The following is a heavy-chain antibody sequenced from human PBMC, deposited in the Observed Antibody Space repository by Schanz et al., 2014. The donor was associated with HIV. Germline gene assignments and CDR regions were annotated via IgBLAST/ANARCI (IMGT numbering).Heavy chain of an antibody. V-gene: IGHV3-23*01. CDR3: AKSSGWLYAHFDY. CDR1: GFTFSDYA. J-gene: IGHJ4*02. Sequence: EVQLLESGGGLVQPGGSPRLSCTTSGFTFSDYAMSWVCQAPGKGLEWVSAIVSSGGDTYYADFVEGRFTISRDNSKNTLYLQMHSLRAEDTAVYYCAKSSGWLYAHFDYWGQGTLVTVSS. D-gene: IGHD3-9*01. CDR2: IVSSGGDT.